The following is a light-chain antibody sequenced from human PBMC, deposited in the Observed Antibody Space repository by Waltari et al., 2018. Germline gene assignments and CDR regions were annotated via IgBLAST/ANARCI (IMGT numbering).Light chain of an antibody. CDR1: QGISTS. CDR2: AAS. Sequence: DIQMTQSPSSLSASVGDRVTITCRASQGISTSLAWYQQKPGKAPKLLVYAASRLESGVPSTFSGSGSGTDDTLTISSLQPEDFATYYCQQYYSTPPYTFGQGTKLEIK. CDR3: QQYYSTPPYT. J-gene: IGKJ2*01. V-gene: IGKV1-NL1*01.